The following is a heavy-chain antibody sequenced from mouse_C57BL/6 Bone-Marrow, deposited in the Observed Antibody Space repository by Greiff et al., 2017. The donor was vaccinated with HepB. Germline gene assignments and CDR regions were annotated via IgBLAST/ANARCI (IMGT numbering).Heavy chain of an antibody. D-gene: IGHD1-1*01. J-gene: IGHJ2*01. Sequence: VKLMESGPELVKPGASVKISCKASGYTFTDYYINWVKQRPGQGLEWIGWIFPGSGSTYYNEKFKGKATLTVDKSSSTAYMLLSSLTSEDSAVYFCARWLYYYGSSPYYFDYWGQGTTLTVSS. CDR2: IFPGSGST. CDR1: GYTFTDYY. V-gene: IGHV1-75*01. CDR3: ARWLYYYGSSPYYFDY.